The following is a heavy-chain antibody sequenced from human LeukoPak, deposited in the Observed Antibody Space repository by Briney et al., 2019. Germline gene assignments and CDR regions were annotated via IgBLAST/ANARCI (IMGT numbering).Heavy chain of an antibody. D-gene: IGHD6-6*01. J-gene: IGHJ4*02. CDR1: GFTFSIYN. CDR3: ARWPYSSSYYFDY. CDR2: ITSGTTYI. V-gene: IGHV3-21*01. Sequence: GGSLRLSCAASGFTFSIYNMNWVRQSPEKGLEWVSSITSGTTYIYYADSVRGRFTLSRDNAKNSLYLQMNSLRAEDTAVYYCARWPYSSSYYFDYWGQGTLVTVSS.